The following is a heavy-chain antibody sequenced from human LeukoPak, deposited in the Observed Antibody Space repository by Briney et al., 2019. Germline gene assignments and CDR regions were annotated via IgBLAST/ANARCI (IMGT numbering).Heavy chain of an antibody. CDR1: GFTFTNAW. CDR2: IKSKTDGGAT. D-gene: IGHD6-13*01. CDR3: TTERGTASWYEYYFDN. Sequence: PGESLRLSCAASGFTFTNAWMSWVRQAPGKGLEWVGRIKSKTDGGATDYAAPVKGRFTISRDDSRDTLCLQMSSLKAEDTAVYYCTTERGTASWYEYYFDNWGQGILVTVAS. V-gene: IGHV3-15*01. J-gene: IGHJ4*02.